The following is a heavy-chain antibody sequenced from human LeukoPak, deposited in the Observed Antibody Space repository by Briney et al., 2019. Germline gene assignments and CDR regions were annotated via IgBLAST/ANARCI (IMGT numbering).Heavy chain of an antibody. CDR3: ARAYSGWPPFDY. CDR1: GYTFTGYY. V-gene: IGHV1-2*02. D-gene: IGHD6-19*01. CDR2: INPNSGGT. J-gene: IGHJ4*02. Sequence: ASVKVSCTASGYTFTGYYMHWVRQAPGQGLEWMGWINPNSGGTNYAQKFQGRVTMTRDTSISTAYMELSRLRSDDTAVYYCARAYSGWPPFDYWGQGTLVTVSS.